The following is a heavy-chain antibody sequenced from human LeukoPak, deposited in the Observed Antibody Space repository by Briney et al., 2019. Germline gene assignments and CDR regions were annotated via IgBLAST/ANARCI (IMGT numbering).Heavy chain of an antibody. Sequence: SETLSLTCTVSGGSISSYYWSWIRQPPGKGLEWIGYIHYSGGITYYNPSLKSRVTISVDTSKNQFSLKLSSVTAADTAVYYCARSGRTTYWYFDLWGRGTLVTVSS. D-gene: IGHD3-10*01. CDR3: ARSGRTTYWYFDL. V-gene: IGHV4-59*08. J-gene: IGHJ2*01. CDR2: IHYSGGIT. CDR1: GGSISSYY.